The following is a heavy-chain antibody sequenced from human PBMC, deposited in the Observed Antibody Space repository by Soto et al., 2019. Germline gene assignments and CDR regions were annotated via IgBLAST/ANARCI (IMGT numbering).Heavy chain of an antibody. CDR1: GFTFSSHA. Sequence: EVQLLESGGGLVQPGGSLRLSCAASGFTFSSHAMSWVRQAPGKGLEWVSGISGSGGSTYSADSVKGRFTISRDNSKNTLYLQMNSLRAEDTALYYCAKLLNYDFWSGYPDAFDIWGQGTMVIVSS. V-gene: IGHV3-23*01. CDR3: AKLLNYDFWSGYPDAFDI. J-gene: IGHJ3*02. D-gene: IGHD3-3*01. CDR2: ISGSGGST.